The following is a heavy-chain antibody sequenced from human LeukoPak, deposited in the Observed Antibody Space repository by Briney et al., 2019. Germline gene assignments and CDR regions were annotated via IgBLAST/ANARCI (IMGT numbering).Heavy chain of an antibody. CDR3: AGGYCSGGSCYDYFDY. V-gene: IGHV3-21*01. Sequence: GGSLRLSCVASGFTFSAFGMNWVRQAPGKGLEWVSSISSSSTYIYHADSVKGRFTISRDNAKNSLYLQMNSLRAEDTAVYYCAGGYCSGGSCYDYFDYWGQGTLVTVSS. CDR2: ISSSSTYI. D-gene: IGHD2-15*01. CDR1: GFTFSAFG. J-gene: IGHJ4*02.